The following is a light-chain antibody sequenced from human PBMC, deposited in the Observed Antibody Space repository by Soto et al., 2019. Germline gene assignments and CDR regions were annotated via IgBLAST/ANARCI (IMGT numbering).Light chain of an antibody. CDR3: QQYNNWPLT. V-gene: IGKV3-15*01. CDR1: QSVSSY. CDR2: GAS. Sequence: EIVLTQSPATLSLSPGERATLSCPASQSVSSYLAWYQQKPGQAPRLLIYGASTRATGIPARFSGSGSGTEFTLTISSLQSEDFVVYYCQQYNNWPLTFGGGTKVDIK. J-gene: IGKJ4*01.